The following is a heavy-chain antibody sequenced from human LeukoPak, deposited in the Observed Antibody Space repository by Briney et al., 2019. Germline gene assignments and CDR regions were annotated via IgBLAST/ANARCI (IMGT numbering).Heavy chain of an antibody. Sequence: AGGSLRLSCAASGFTFSSYGMHWVRQAPGKGLEWVAFIRYDGSNKYYADSVKGRFTISRDNSKNTLYLQMNSLRAEDTAVYYCAKDPHVKLLWFGELSVGHFDYWGQGTLVTVSS. V-gene: IGHV3-30*02. CDR3: AKDPHVKLLWFGELSVGHFDY. J-gene: IGHJ4*02. D-gene: IGHD3-10*01. CDR1: GFTFSSYG. CDR2: IRYDGSNK.